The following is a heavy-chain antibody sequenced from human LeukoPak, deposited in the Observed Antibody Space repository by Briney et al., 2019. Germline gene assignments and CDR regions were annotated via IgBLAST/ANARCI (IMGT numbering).Heavy chain of an antibody. CDR1: GYTFTSYG. CDR2: ISAYNGNT. V-gene: IGHV1-18*01. J-gene: IGHJ4*02. Sequence: ASVKVSCKASGYTFTSYGIGWVRQAPGQGLEWMGWISAYNGNTNYAQKLQGRVTMTTDTSTSTAYMELRSLRSDDTAVYYCARDSPLGYYDSSGLDYWGQGTLVTVSS. D-gene: IGHD3-22*01. CDR3: ARDSPLGYYDSSGLDY.